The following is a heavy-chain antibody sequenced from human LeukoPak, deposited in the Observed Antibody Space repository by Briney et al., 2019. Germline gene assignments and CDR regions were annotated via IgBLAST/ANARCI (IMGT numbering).Heavy chain of an antibody. CDR2: ITSSSSSI. Sequence: GGSLRLSCAASGFTFSSYSMNWVRQAPGKGLEWVSYITSSSSSIYYADSVKGRFTISRDNAKNSLYLQMNSLRAEDTAVYYCARGEGFEYSSSWWGLLNYYYMDVWGKGTTVTVSS. V-gene: IGHV3-48*01. CDR1: GFTFSSYS. CDR3: ARGEGFEYSSSWWGLLNYYYMDV. J-gene: IGHJ6*03. D-gene: IGHD6-6*01.